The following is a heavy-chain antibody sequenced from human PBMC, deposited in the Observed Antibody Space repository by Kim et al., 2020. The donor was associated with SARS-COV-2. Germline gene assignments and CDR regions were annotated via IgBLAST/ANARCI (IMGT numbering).Heavy chain of an antibody. J-gene: IGHJ5*02. CDR2: GTA. V-gene: IGHV1-69*01. Sequence: GTASYAQKCQGRVTMTADESTSTAYMELSSLRSEDTAVYYCARFAVAGISWGQGTLVTVSS. CDR3: ARFAVAGIS. D-gene: IGHD6-19*01.